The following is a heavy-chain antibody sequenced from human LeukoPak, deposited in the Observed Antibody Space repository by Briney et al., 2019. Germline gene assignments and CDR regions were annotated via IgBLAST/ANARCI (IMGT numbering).Heavy chain of an antibody. Sequence: GGSLRLSCAASGFTFSSYAMHWVRQAPGKGLEWVAVIWYDGSNKYYADSVKGRFTISRDNSKNTLYLQMNSLRAEDTAVYYCARVRDLYGDYDAFDIWGQGTMVTVSS. CDR3: ARVRDLYGDYDAFDI. CDR2: IWYDGSNK. D-gene: IGHD4-17*01. CDR1: GFTFSSYA. J-gene: IGHJ3*02. V-gene: IGHV3-33*08.